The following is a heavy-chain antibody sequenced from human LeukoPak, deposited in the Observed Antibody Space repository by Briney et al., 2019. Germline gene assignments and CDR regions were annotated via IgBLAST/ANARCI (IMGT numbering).Heavy chain of an antibody. Sequence: ASVKVSCKASGYIFTAYYMHWVRQAPGQGLEWMGRINPNSGGTNYAQKFQGRVTMTRDTSISTAYMELSRLRYDDAAMYFCAREVGGSYYAFDIWGQGTMVTVSS. J-gene: IGHJ3*02. D-gene: IGHD1-26*01. CDR2: INPNSGGT. CDR3: AREVGGSYYAFDI. CDR1: GYIFTAYY. V-gene: IGHV1-2*02.